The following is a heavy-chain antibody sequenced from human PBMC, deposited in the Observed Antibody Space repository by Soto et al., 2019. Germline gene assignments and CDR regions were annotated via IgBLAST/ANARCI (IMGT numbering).Heavy chain of an antibody. CDR3: ARQNRDGYNYDY. CDR1: GGSISSSSYY. J-gene: IGHJ4*02. D-gene: IGHD5-12*01. CDR2: IYYSGST. V-gene: IGHV4-39*01. Sequence: PSETLSLTCTVSGGSISSSSYYWGWIRQPPGKGLEWIGSIYYSGSTYYNPSLKSRVTISVDTSKNQFSLKLSSVTAADTAVYYCARQNRDGYNYDYWGQGTLVTVSS.